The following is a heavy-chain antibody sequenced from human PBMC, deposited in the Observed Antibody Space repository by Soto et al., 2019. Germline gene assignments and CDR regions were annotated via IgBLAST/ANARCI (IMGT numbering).Heavy chain of an antibody. D-gene: IGHD3-10*01. Sequence: SETLSLTCTVSGDSFSSYSWSWIRQPPGRGLEWIGYIYYSGSTTYNPSLKSRLTMSIDTSKNQFSLRLTSVTAADTAIYYCAGDYASGSYRFDYWGQGTLVTVSS. V-gene: IGHV4-59*01. CDR2: IYYSGST. CDR3: AGDYASGSYRFDY. CDR1: GDSFSSYS. J-gene: IGHJ4*02.